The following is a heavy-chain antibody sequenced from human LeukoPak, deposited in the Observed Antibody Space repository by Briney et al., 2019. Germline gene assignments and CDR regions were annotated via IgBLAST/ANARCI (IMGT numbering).Heavy chain of an antibody. V-gene: IGHV5-51*01. Sequence: GESLKISCKGSGYSFTNYWIGRGRQMPGKGLEWMGTIYPGDSDTRYRPSFQGQVTISADKSISTAYLQWSSLKASDTAMYYCARLGLETYGGSGYYYFDYWGQGALVTVSS. D-gene: IGHD3-22*01. CDR1: GYSFTNYW. J-gene: IGHJ4*02. CDR3: ARLGLETYGGSGYYYFDY. CDR2: IYPGDSDT.